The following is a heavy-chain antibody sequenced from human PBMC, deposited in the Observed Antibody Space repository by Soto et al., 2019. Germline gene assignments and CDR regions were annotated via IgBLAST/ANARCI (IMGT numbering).Heavy chain of an antibody. CDR1: GYTFTSYG. Sequence: QVQLVQSGAEVKKPGASVKVSCKASGYTFTSYGISWVRQAPGQGLEWMGWISAYNGNTNYAQKLQGRVPMTTDTSTSTAYMELRSMRSDDTAVYYCARDSSLDTAMATGSGYVDDYYYGMAVWGQGTTVTVSS. D-gene: IGHD5-18*01. J-gene: IGHJ6*02. CDR2: ISAYNGNT. CDR3: ARDSSLDTAMATGSGYVDDYYYGMAV. V-gene: IGHV1-18*01.